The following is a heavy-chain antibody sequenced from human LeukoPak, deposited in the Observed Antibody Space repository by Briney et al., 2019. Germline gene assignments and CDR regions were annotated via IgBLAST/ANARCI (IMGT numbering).Heavy chain of an antibody. CDR2: ISSSSSYI. CDR3: ARDGGHYDILTGYYNEFDY. J-gene: IGHJ4*02. V-gene: IGHV3-21*01. Sequence: GGSLRLSCAASGFTFSSYSMNWVRQAPGKGLEWVSSISSSSSYIYYADSVKGRFTISRDNAKNSLYLQMNSLRAEDTAVYYCARDGGHYDILTGYYNEFDYWGQGTLVTVSS. D-gene: IGHD3-9*01. CDR1: GFTFSSYS.